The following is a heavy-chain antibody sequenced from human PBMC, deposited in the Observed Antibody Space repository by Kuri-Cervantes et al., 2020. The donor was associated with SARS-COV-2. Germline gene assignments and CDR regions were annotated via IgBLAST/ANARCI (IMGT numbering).Heavy chain of an antibody. J-gene: IGHJ4*02. V-gene: IGHV5-10-1*01. CDR1: GYSFTSYW. D-gene: IGHD6-13*01. CDR3: ARRGQLASFDY. CDR2: IDPSDSYT. Sequence: GESLKISCKGSGYSFTSYWIGWVHQMPGKGLEWMGRIDPSDSYTNYSPSFQGHVTISADKSISTAYLQWSSLKASDTAMYYCARRGQLASFDYWGQGTLVTVSS.